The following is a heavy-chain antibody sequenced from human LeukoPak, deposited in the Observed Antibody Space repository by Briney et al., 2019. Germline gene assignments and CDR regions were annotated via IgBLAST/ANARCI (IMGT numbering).Heavy chain of an antibody. CDR3: AGGQGFLIGY. CDR2: ISWNSGTI. CDR1: GFIFNNYA. Sequence: PGRSLRLSCAGSGFIFNNYAMHWVRQPPGKGLEWVSGISWNSGTIDYADSVRGRFTISRDNAKNSLYLQMDSLRAEDAAVYYCAGGQGFLIGYWGQGTLVTVSS. J-gene: IGHJ4*02. D-gene: IGHD3-3*01. V-gene: IGHV3-9*01.